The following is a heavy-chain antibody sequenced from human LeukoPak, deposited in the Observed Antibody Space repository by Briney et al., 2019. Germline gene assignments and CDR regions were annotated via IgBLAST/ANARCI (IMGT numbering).Heavy chain of an antibody. CDR2: IYHSGST. CDR3: ARDGEPLDYYGSGSYYSPFWY. D-gene: IGHD3-10*01. V-gene: IGHV4-4*02. CDR1: GGSISSSNW. J-gene: IGHJ4*02. Sequence: SETLSLTCAVSGGSISSSNWWGWVRQPPGKGLEWIGEIYHSGSTNYNPSLKSRVTISVDKSKNQFSLKLSSVTAADTAVYYCARDGEPLDYYGSGSYYSPFWYWGQGTLVTVSS.